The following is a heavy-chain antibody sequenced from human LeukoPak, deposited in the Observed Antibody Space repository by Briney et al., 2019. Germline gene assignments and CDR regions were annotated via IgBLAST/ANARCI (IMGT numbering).Heavy chain of an antibody. D-gene: IGHD3-16*01. Sequence: SETLSLNCTVSGGSTSSDYWRWIRQSPGKGLEWVGYVYNSGDTGKNPSLKSRVTILLDTSKNQCSLKLTSVSAADTAVYYCARLKLGAYFDLWGRGTLVTVSS. CDR2: VYNSGDT. J-gene: IGHJ2*01. V-gene: IGHV4-59*08. CDR3: ARLKLGAYFDL. CDR1: GGSTSSDY.